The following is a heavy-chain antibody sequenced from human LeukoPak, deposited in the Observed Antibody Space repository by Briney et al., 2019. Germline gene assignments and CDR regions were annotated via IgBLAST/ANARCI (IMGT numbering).Heavy chain of an antibody. D-gene: IGHD3-9*01. V-gene: IGHV1-18*01. CDR2: ISPYNGNT. Sequence: ASVKVSCKASGYSFSSYGLSWVRQAPGKRLEWLGWISPYNGNTKYAQNLQGRVTLTRDTSTSTVFMELRSLRSDDTAVYYCAREASYDILTGYYLFDNWGHGTLITVSS. CDR1: GYSFSSYG. CDR3: AREASYDILTGYYLFDN. J-gene: IGHJ4*01.